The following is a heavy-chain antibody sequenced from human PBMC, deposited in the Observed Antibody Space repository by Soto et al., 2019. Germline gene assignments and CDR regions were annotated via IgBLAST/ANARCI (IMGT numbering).Heavy chain of an antibody. V-gene: IGHV4-34*01. J-gene: IGHJ5*02. D-gene: IGHD6-13*01. CDR1: GGSFSGYY. CDR2: INHSGST. Sequence: SETLSLTCAVYGGSFSGYYWSWIRQPPGKGLEWIGEINHSGSTNYNPSLKSRVTISVDTSKNQFSLKLSSVTAADTAVYYCARGAAKGLDPWGQGTLVTAPQ. CDR3: ARGAAKGLDP.